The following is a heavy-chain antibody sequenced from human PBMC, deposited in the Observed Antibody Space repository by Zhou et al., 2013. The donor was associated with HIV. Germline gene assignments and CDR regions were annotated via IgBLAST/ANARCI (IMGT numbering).Heavy chain of an antibody. CDR1: GGTFSSYA. CDR3: ARDRILNYYGSGKADAFDI. CDR2: IIPIFGTA. V-gene: IGHV1-69*05. D-gene: IGHD3-10*01. J-gene: IGHJ3*02. Sequence: QVQLVQSGAEVKKPGSSVKVSCKASGGTFSSYAISWVRQAPGQGLEWMGGIIPIFGTANYAQKFQGRVTITTDESTSTAYMELSSLRSEDTAVYYCARDRILNYYGSGKADAFDIWGQGTMVTSLQ.